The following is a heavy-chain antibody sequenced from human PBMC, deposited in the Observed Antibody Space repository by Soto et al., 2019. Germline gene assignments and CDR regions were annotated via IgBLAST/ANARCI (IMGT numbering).Heavy chain of an antibody. D-gene: IGHD3-16*01. CDR3: ATYYDSAGPTFDH. V-gene: IGHV4-30-4*01. CDR1: GGSISTGDYY. Sequence: SETLSLTCTVSGGSISTGDYYWSWIRQPPGKGLEWIAYIYYSGTTYYNPSLKSRVTMSIDTAKNQFSLRLSSVTAADTAVYFCATYYDSAGPTFDHWGQGTLVPVSS. J-gene: IGHJ4*02. CDR2: IYYSGTT.